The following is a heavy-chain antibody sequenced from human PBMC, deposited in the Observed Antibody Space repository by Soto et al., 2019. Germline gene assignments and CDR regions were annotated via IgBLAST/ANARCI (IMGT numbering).Heavy chain of an antibody. V-gene: IGHV1-69*02. Sequence: SVKVSCKASGYTFTGYYMHWVRQAPGQGLEWMGRIIPILGIANYAQKFQGRVTITADKSTSTAYMELSSLRSEDTAVYYCARFLAGKVRDYYYYYGMDVWGQGTTVTVSS. D-gene: IGHD3-10*01. CDR3: ARFLAGKVRDYYYYYGMDV. CDR1: GYTFTGYY. J-gene: IGHJ6*02. CDR2: IIPILGIA.